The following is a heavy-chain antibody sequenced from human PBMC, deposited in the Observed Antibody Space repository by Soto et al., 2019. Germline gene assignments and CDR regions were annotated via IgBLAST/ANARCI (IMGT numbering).Heavy chain of an antibody. CDR2: ISKTGDST. Sequence: EVQLLESGGGLVQPGGSLRLSCAASGFTFSSDTMSWVRQAPGKGLEWVSAISKTGDSTHYADSVKGRFTISRDTSTNTXXXXXXXXXXXXXXXXXXXXXXXXGWFHYFQHWGQGTLVTVSS. J-gene: IGHJ1*01. D-gene: IGHD6-19*01. V-gene: IGHV3-23*01. CDR3: XXXXXXGWFHYFQH. CDR1: GFTFSSDT.